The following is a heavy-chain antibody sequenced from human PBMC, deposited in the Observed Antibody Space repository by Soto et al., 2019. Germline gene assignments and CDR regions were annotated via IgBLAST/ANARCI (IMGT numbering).Heavy chain of an antibody. D-gene: IGHD5-18*01. CDR3: ATVPRIQLWFAYYYGMDV. Sequence: GASVKVSCKASGYTFTSYGISWVRQAPGQGLEWMGWISAYNGNTNYAQKFQGRVTITADESTSTAYMELSSLRSEDTAVYYCATVPRIQLWFAYYYGMDVWGQGTTVTVSS. J-gene: IGHJ6*02. CDR2: ISAYNGNT. V-gene: IGHV1-18*04. CDR1: GYTFTSYG.